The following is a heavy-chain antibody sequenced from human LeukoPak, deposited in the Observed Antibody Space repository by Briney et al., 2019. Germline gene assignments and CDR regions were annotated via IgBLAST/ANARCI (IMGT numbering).Heavy chain of an antibody. CDR2: INTNTGNP. Sequence: ASVKVSCKASGYTFTSYAMNWLRQAPGQGLEWMGWINTNTGNPTYAQGFTGRFVFSLDTSVSTAYLQISSPKAEDTAVYYCARVGGRGYSGYPLVDYWGQGTLVTVSS. D-gene: IGHD5-12*01. V-gene: IGHV7-4-1*02. J-gene: IGHJ4*02. CDR3: ARVGGRGYSGYPLVDY. CDR1: GYTFTSYA.